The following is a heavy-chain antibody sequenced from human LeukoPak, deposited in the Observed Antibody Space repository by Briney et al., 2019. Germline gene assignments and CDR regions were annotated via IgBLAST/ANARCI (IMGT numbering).Heavy chain of an antibody. Sequence: SQTLSLTCTVSGGFISSGGFYWSWIRQPPGKGLEWIGYIHHSGDTYQNPSLKSRVTVSSDRSKNEFYLKLSSVTAADTAVYYCARLIAADPQLDYWGQGTLVTVSS. V-gene: IGHV4-30-2*01. CDR3: ARLIAADPQLDY. J-gene: IGHJ4*02. D-gene: IGHD6-13*01. CDR2: IHHSGDT. CDR1: GGFISSGGFY.